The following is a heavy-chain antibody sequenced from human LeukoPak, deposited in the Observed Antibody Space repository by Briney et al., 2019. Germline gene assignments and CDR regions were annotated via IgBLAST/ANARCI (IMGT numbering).Heavy chain of an antibody. J-gene: IGHJ5*02. Sequence: GGSLRLSCAASGFTFSDYWMHWVRDTPGKGLMWVSRIATDGTSISYADSVKGRFTISRDNAENTLYLQMNSLRAEDTAVYYCARGRIARTWFDPWGQGTLVTVSS. V-gene: IGHV3-74*01. CDR3: ARGRIARTWFDP. CDR2: IATDGTSI. D-gene: IGHD6-6*01. CDR1: GFTFSDYW.